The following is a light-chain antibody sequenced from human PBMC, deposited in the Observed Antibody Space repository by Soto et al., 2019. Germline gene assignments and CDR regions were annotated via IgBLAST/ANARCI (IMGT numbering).Light chain of an antibody. V-gene: IGKV1-39*01. CDR1: QTISTS. Sequence: DIQMTQSPSSLSASVGDRVTITCRASQTISTSLNWYQQKPGTVPRLVIYTASKWQAGVPSRFSGSGSGTDFTLTISSLQPEDCSTYYCQQSYTTPWTFGRGTKVEIK. CDR3: QQSYTTPWT. CDR2: TAS. J-gene: IGKJ1*01.